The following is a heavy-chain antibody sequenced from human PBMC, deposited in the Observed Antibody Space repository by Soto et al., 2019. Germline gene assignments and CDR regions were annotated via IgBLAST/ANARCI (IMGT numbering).Heavy chain of an antibody. CDR3: VRGDGDYYDGNVYLGRH. CDR2: IWKDGNNK. Sequence: GGSLRLSCAASGFTVSNYGMHWVRQAPGKGLEWVAVIWKDGNNKYYRDSVKGRFTISRDNAKNTLELQMNSLRAEDTAVYYCVRGDGDYYDGNVYLGRHWGQGTLVTVSS. J-gene: IGHJ4*02. CDR1: GFTVSNYG. D-gene: IGHD3-22*01. V-gene: IGHV3-33*01.